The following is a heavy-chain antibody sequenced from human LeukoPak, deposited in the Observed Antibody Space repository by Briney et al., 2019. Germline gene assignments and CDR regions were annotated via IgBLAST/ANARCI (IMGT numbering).Heavy chain of an antibody. CDR2: ISAYNGNT. V-gene: IGHV1-18*01. CDR1: GYTFTSYG. D-gene: IGHD6-13*01. CDR3: ARDGYSDSSGWFDP. Sequence: ASVKVSCKASGYTFTSYGISWVRQAPGQGLEWIGWISAYNGNTNYAQKLQGRVTMTTDTSTSTAYMELSSLRSEDTAVYYCARDGYSDSSGWFDPWGQGTLVTVSS. J-gene: IGHJ5*02.